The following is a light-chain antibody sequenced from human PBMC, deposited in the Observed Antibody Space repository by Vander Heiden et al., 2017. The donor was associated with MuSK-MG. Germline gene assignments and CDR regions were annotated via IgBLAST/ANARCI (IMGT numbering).Light chain of an antibody. CDR2: AAS. J-gene: IGKJ3*01. V-gene: IGKV1-39*01. CDR3: QKSYRNLLAT. Sequence: IQMTQSPSSLSASVGDRVPITCRASQSISSYLNWYQQKPGKAPKLLIYAASSLQSGVPSRFSGSGSGTDFTLTISSLQPEDFATYYCQKSYRNLLATFGPGTKVDIK. CDR1: QSISSY.